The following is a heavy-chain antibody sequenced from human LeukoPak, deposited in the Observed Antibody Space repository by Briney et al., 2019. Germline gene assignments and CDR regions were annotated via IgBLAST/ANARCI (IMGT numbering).Heavy chain of an antibody. CDR3: ARISYYDGSGSPNGAFDI. CDR1: GGSISSYY. J-gene: IGHJ3*02. V-gene: IGHV4-59*12. CDR2: IYYSGST. Sequence: TTSETLSLTCTVSGGSISSYYWSWIRQPPGKGLEWIGSIYYSGSTYYNPSLKSRVTISVDTSKNQFSLKLSSVTAADTAVYYCARISYYDGSGSPNGAFDIWGQGTMVTVSP. D-gene: IGHD3-22*01.